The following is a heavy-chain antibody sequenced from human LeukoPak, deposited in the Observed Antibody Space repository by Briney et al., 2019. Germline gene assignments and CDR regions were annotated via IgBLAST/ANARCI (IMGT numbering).Heavy chain of an antibody. D-gene: IGHD4-23*01. CDR1: GYTYTGYY. V-gene: IGHV1-2*02. CDR2: INPNSGGT. CDR3: ARFYGGKPAANFDY. J-gene: IGHJ4*02. Sequence: GASVKVSCKASGYTYTGYYTHWVRQAPGQGLEWMGWINPNSGGTNYAQKFQGRVTMTRDTSISTAYLELSRLRSDDTAVYYCARFYGGKPAANFDYWGQGTLVTVSS.